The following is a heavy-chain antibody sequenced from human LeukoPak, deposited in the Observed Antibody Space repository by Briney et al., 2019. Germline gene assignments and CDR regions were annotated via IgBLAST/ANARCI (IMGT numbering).Heavy chain of an antibody. CDR2: VFRTGHT. V-gene: IGHV4-59*01. J-gene: IGHJ4*02. CDR1: GDSISPYY. D-gene: IGHD3-16*01. CDR3: ARQIFGHLFDT. Sequence: SETLSLTCNVSGDSISPYYWSWIRQPPGNGLEWVGYVFRTGHTNYNPSLRSRVTISLDTSKNQFSLKLSSVTAADTAVYYCARQIFGHLFDTWGQGTLVTVSS.